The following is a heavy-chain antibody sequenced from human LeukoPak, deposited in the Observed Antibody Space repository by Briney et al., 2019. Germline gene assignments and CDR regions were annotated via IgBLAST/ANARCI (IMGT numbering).Heavy chain of an antibody. J-gene: IGHJ4*02. V-gene: IGHV3-21*01. CDR2: ISSSSSYI. D-gene: IGHD4-17*01. Sequence: GGSLRLSCAASGFTFSSYSMNWVRQAPGKGLEWVSSISSSSSYIYYADSVKGRFTISRDNAKSSLYLQMNSLRAEDTAVYYCARDAGPPGDGDLCFDYWGQGTLVTVSS. CDR1: GFTFSSYS. CDR3: ARDAGPPGDGDLCFDY.